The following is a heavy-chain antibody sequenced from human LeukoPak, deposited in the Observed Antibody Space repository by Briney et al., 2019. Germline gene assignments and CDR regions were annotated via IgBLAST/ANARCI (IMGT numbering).Heavy chain of an antibody. D-gene: IGHD4-17*01. Sequence: GRSLRLSCAASGFTFSSYGMHWVRQAPGKGLEWVAVISYDGSNKYYADSVKGRLTISRDNSKNTLYLQTNSLRAEDTAVYYCAKEATVTDWYFDLWGRGTLVTVSS. V-gene: IGHV3-30*18. CDR1: GFTFSSYG. CDR2: ISYDGSNK. J-gene: IGHJ2*01. CDR3: AKEATVTDWYFDL.